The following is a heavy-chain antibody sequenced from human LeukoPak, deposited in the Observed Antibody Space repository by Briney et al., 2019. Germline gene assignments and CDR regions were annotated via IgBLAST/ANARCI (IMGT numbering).Heavy chain of an antibody. Sequence: SETLSLTCTVSGGSISSSSYYWGWIRQPPGKGLEWIGSIYYSGSTYYNPSLKSRVTISVDTSKNQFSLKLSSVTAADTAVYYCARWSRYCSGGSCRYFDYWGQGTPVTVSS. D-gene: IGHD2-15*01. CDR1: GGSISSSSYY. CDR2: IYYSGST. CDR3: ARWSRYCSGGSCRYFDY. V-gene: IGHV4-39*01. J-gene: IGHJ4*02.